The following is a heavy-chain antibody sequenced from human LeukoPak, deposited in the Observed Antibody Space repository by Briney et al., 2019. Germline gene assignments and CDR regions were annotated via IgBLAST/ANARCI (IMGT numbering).Heavy chain of an antibody. CDR2: IYYSGST. V-gene: IGHV4-59*04. CDR1: GGSISSYY. CDR3: ARHASDYSNYDH. D-gene: IGHD4-11*01. Sequence: SETLSLTCTVSGGSISSYYWSWIRQPPGKGLEWIGYIYYSGSTYYNPSLKSRVTISVDTSKNQFSLKLSSVTAADTAVYYCARHASDYSNYDHWGQGTLVTVSS. J-gene: IGHJ5*02.